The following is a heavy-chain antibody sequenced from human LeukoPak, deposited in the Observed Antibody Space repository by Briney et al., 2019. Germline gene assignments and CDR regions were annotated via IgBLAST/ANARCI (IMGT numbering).Heavy chain of an antibody. CDR2: INPDSGDT. CDR3: ARGSSSGWSGSDY. Sequence: ASVKVSCKASGYTFTDYYMHWVRQAPGQGLEWMGWINPDSGDTNYAQKFQGRVTMTRDTSINTAYMELSRLTSDDTAVYYCARGSSSGWSGSDYWGQGTLVTVSS. J-gene: IGHJ4*02. CDR1: GYTFTDYY. D-gene: IGHD6-19*01. V-gene: IGHV1-2*02.